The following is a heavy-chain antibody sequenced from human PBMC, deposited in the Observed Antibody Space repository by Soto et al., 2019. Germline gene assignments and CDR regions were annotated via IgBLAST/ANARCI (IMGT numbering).Heavy chain of an antibody. CDR1: GFTFSSYG. CDR2: ISYDGSNK. Sequence: PGGSLRLSCAASGFTFSSYGMHWVRQAPGKGLEWVAVISYDGSNKYYADSVKGRFTISRDNSKNTLYLQMNSLRAEDTAVYYCAKAPYYYDSSGYFHDYWGQGTLVTVSS. CDR3: AKAPYYYDSSGYFHDY. J-gene: IGHJ4*02. D-gene: IGHD3-22*01. V-gene: IGHV3-30*18.